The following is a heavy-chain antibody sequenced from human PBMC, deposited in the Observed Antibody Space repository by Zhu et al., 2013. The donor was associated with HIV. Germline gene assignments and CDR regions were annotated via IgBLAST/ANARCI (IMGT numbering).Heavy chain of an antibody. CDR2: INPNSGGT. CDR3: ARVRGEGDGAYYYHYMDV. V-gene: IGHV1-2*02. D-gene: IGHD3-10*01. J-gene: IGHJ6*03. CDR1: GYTFTGYY. Sequence: VQLVQSGAEVKKPGASVKVSCKASGYTFTGYYMHWVRQAPGQGLEWMGWINPNSGGTNYAQRFQGRVTMTRDTSISTAYMELSRLRSDDTAVYYCARVRGEGDGAYYYHYMDVWGKGTTVTVSS.